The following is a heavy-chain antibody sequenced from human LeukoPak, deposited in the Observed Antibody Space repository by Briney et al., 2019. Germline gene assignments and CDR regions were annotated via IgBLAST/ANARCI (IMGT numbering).Heavy chain of an antibody. CDR2: ISSSSSTI. Sequence: GGSLRLSCAASGFTFSSYSMNWVRQAPGKGLEWVSYISSSSSTIYYADSVKGRFTISRDNAKNSLYLQMNSLRAEDTAVYYCAREASEYSSSSPPGGYYYYYMDVWGKGTTVTVSS. J-gene: IGHJ6*03. CDR3: AREASEYSSSSPPGGYYYYYMDV. CDR1: GFTFSSYS. V-gene: IGHV3-48*01. D-gene: IGHD6-6*01.